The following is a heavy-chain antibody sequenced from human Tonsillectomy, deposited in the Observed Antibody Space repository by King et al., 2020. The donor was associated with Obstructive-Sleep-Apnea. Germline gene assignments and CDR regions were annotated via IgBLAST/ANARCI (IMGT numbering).Heavy chain of an antibody. CDR2: ISGSGGRT. Sequence: VQLVESGGGLVQPGGSLRLSCAASGFSFSNYAMNWGRQAPGKGLEWVSAISGSGGRTYYADSEKGRFTISRDNSKNTLCLQMNSLRAEDTAVYFCAKDLTEQYFQHWGQGTLVTVSS. CDR3: AKDLTEQYFQH. V-gene: IGHV3-23*04. CDR1: GFSFSNYA. J-gene: IGHJ1*01.